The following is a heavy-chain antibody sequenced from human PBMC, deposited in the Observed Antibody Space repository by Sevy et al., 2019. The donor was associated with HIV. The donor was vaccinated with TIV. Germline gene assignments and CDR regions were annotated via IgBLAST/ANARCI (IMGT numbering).Heavy chain of an antibody. CDR3: ARELDYYGSGGYYYTDAFDI. D-gene: IGHD3-22*01. CDR1: GGSVSSGSYY. V-gene: IGHV4-61*01. CDR2: IYYSGST. Sequence: SETLSLTCTVSGGSVSSGSYYWSWIRQPPGKGLEWIGYIYYSGSTNYNPSLKSRVTISVDTYKNQFSLKPSSVTAADTAGSYCARELDYYGSGGYYYTDAFDIWGQGTMVTVSS. J-gene: IGHJ3*02.